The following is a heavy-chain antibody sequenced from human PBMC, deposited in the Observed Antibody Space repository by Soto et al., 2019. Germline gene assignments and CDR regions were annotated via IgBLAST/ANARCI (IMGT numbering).Heavy chain of an antibody. D-gene: IGHD5-12*01. CDR1: GGTFSSYA. J-gene: IGHJ4*02. Sequence: QVQLVQSGAEVKKPGSSVKVSCKASGGTFSSYAISWVRQAPGQGLEWMGGITPIFGTANYAQKFQGRVTITADESTSTAYMELSSLRSEDTAVYYCATPLRDGYNLRPTYYFDYWGQGTLVTVSS. CDR3: ATPLRDGYNLRPTYYFDY. CDR2: ITPIFGTA. V-gene: IGHV1-69*01.